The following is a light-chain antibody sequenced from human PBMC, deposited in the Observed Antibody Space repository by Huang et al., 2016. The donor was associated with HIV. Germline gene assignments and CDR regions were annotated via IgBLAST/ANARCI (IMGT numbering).Light chain of an antibody. V-gene: IGKV1-39*01. CDR1: QSVTKY. CDR3: QQSYRLPRT. J-gene: IGKJ2*02. Sequence: DIQMTQSPSSLSASVGDRVIITCRASQSVTKYLNWYQHMPGKAPKLLIYGASTLQGGVSSRVSGSGSWTEFTLSISSLQPEDAATYYCQQSYRLPRTFGQGTSLEI. CDR2: GAS.